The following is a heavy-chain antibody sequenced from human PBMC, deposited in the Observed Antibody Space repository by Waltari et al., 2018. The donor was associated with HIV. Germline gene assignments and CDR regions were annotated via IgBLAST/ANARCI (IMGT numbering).Heavy chain of an antibody. CDR1: GFTFSTYA. CDR2: ISGSSSSM. CDR3: ARDDYVIDY. V-gene: IGHV3-48*01. J-gene: IGHJ4*02. D-gene: IGHD4-17*01. Sequence: EVQLVESGGGLAQPGGSLRLSCAASGFTFSTYAMHWVRQAPGKGLEWGSYISGSSSSMYYADSVKCRFTISRDNAKNSLYLQMNSLRAEDTAVYYCARDDYVIDYWGQGTLVTVSS.